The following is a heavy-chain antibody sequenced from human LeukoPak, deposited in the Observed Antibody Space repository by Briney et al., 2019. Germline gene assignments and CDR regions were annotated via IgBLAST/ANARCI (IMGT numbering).Heavy chain of an antibody. V-gene: IGHV4-59*01. CDR2: IYYSGST. CDR1: GGSISSYY. CDR3: ARAHYYDSSGYYSGLFDY. Sequence: SETLSLTCTVSGGSISSYYWSWIRQPPGKGLEWIGYIYYSGSTNYNPSLKSRVTISVDTSKNQFSLKLSSVTAAETAVYYCARAHYYDSSGYYSGLFDYWGQGTLVTVSS. J-gene: IGHJ4*02. D-gene: IGHD3-22*01.